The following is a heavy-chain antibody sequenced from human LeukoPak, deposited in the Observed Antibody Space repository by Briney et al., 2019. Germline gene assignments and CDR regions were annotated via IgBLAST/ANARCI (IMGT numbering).Heavy chain of an antibody. CDR3: ARHVPSALRVVVVTSDWYFDL. D-gene: IGHD2-21*02. V-gene: IGHV4-39*01. CDR2: VFHGGST. J-gene: IGHJ2*01. CDR1: GGSIINNHYY. Sequence: SETLSLTCTASGGSIINNHYYWGWIRQPPGKGLEWIGTVFHGGSTYYNPSLESRVAISVDTANNQFSLNLRSVTAADTALYSCARHVPSALRVVVVTSDWYFDLWGRGTLVTVSS.